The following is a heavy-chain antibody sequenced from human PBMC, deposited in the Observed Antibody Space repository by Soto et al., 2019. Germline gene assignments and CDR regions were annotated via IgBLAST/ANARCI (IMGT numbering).Heavy chain of an antibody. J-gene: IGHJ4*02. CDR3: LRARGGEYCGEQLS. V-gene: IGHV3-13*04. CDR2: IGTAADT. CDR1: GFTFSLYD. Sequence: EVQLVESGGGLVQPGGSLRLSCAASGFTFSLYDMYWVRQATGKSLEWVSAIGTAADTYYPGSVQGRFIISRDNANNFWALRRNSRRARETAGYYCLRARGGEYCGEQLSWGQGTLVTVSS. D-gene: IGHD3-10*01.